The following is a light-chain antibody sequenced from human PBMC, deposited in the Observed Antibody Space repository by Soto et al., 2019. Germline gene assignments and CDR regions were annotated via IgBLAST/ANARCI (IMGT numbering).Light chain of an antibody. Sequence: DIQMTQSPSSLSAFVGDRVTITCRASQSISSYLNWYQQKPGKAPKLLIYAASSLHSGVPSRFSGSGSGTEFTLTITSLQPDDFATYYCQQYNSYPWTFGQGTKVDIK. V-gene: IGKV1-5*01. CDR3: QQYNSYPWT. CDR1: QSISSY. J-gene: IGKJ1*01. CDR2: AAS.